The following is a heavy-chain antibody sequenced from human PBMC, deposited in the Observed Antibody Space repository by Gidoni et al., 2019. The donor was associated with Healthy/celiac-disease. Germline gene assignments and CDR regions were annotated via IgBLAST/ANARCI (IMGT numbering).Heavy chain of an antibody. CDR3: ARDIPTYYDFWSGYFSS. D-gene: IGHD3-3*01. J-gene: IGHJ5*02. V-gene: IGHV1-18*01. Sequence: QVQLVQSGAEVKKPGASVQVSCKASGYTFTSYGISWVRQAPGQGLEWMGWISAYNGNTNYAQKLQGRVTMTTDTSTSTAYMELRSLRSDDTAVYYCARDIPTYYDFWSGYFSSWGQGTLVTVSS. CDR1: GYTFTSYG. CDR2: ISAYNGNT.